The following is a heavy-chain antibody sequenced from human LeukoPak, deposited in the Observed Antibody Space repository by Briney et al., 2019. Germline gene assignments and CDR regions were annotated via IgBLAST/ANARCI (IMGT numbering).Heavy chain of an antibody. D-gene: IGHD3-10*01. CDR1: GYSFTSYW. CDR2: IYPGDSDT. J-gene: IGHJ4*02. V-gene: IGHV5-51*01. Sequence: GESLKISCKGSGYSFTSYWIGWVRQMPGKGLEWMGIIYPGDSDTRYSPSFQGQVTISADKSISTAYLQWSSLKASDTAMYYCARQGFPVRGVIITPDYWGQGTLVTVSS. CDR3: ARQGFPVRGVIITPDY.